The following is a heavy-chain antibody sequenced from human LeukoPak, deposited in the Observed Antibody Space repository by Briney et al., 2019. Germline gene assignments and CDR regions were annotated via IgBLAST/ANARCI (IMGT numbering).Heavy chain of an antibody. J-gene: IGHJ6*03. Sequence: ASVTVSCKASGYTFTTYGITWVRQAPGQGLEWMGWISAYNGNTNYAQKFQDRVTMTTDTSTSTAYMELRSLRADDTAVYYCAKASSSSLYYYYMDVWGKGTTVTVSS. CDR2: ISAYNGNT. V-gene: IGHV1-18*01. CDR1: GYTFTTYG. D-gene: IGHD6-6*01. CDR3: AKASSSSLYYYYMDV.